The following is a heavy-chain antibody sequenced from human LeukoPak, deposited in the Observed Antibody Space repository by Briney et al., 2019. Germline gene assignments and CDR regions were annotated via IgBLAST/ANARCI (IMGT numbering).Heavy chain of an antibody. J-gene: IGHJ1*01. D-gene: IGHD6-19*01. CDR1: GGPISSSSYY. V-gene: IGHV4-39*01. CDR3: ATNGWYCLDH. Sequence: SETLSLTCTVSGGPISSSSYYWGWLRQPPGKGLEWIGSIYYSGSTYYNPSLKSRVTISVDTSKNQFSLKLSSVTAADTAVYYCATNGWYCLDHWGQGALVTPSS. CDR2: IYYSGST.